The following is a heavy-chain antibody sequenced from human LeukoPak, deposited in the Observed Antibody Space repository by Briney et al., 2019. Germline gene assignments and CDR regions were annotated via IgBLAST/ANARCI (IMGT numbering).Heavy chain of an antibody. CDR1: GGSISSGDYY. D-gene: IGHD2/OR15-2a*01. V-gene: IGHV4-30-4*01. CDR3: ARGGPRGATFFRY. J-gene: IGHJ4*02. CDR2: IYYSGST. Sequence: TSETLSLTCTVSGGSISSGDYYWSWIRQPPGKGLEWIVYIYYSGSTYYNPSLKSRFTISVDTSKNQFSLKLSSVTAADTAVYYCARGGPRGATFFRYWGQGTLVTVSS.